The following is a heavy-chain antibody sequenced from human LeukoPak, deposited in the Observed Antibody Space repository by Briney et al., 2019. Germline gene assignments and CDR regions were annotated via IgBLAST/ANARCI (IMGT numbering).Heavy chain of an antibody. V-gene: IGHV4-39*07. J-gene: IGHJ2*01. D-gene: IGHD1-20*01. CDR3: ARYLDDNWGFFDL. Sequence: KTSETLSLTCTVSGGSIRGSTYYWGWIRQPPGKGLEGIGNIYYSGRTYYNPSLKSRVTISVDTSKNHFSLKLSSVTAADTAVYYCARYLDDNWGFFDLWGRGTLVTVSS. CDR2: IYYSGRT. CDR1: GGSIRGSTYY.